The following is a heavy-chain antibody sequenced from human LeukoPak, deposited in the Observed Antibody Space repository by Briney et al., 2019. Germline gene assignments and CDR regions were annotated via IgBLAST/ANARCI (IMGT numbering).Heavy chain of an antibody. CDR2: INLNGGTT. Sequence: PGGSLRLSCAASGFTFDDYVMSWVRQAPGKGLKWVSGINLNGGTTDYADSVKGRFTISRGNAKNSLSLQMNSLRAEQTALYYCAREGDFWSGYDTGHDAFDIWGQGTMVTVSS. D-gene: IGHD3-3*01. J-gene: IGHJ3*02. CDR1: GFTFDDYV. CDR3: AREGDFWSGYDTGHDAFDI. V-gene: IGHV3-20*04.